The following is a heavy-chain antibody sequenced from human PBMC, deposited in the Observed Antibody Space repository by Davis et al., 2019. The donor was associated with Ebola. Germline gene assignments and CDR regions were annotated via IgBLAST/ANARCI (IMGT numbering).Heavy chain of an antibody. D-gene: IGHD6-6*01. CDR1: GYTFTGYY. CDR2: INPSGGST. V-gene: IGHV1-46*01. CDR3: ARRGEQLAPDP. Sequence: ASVKVSCKASGYTFTGYYMHWVRQAPGQGLEWMGIINPSGGSTSYAQKFQGRVTMTRDTSTSTVYMELSSLRSEDTAVYYCARRGEQLAPDPWGQGTLVTVSS. J-gene: IGHJ5*02.